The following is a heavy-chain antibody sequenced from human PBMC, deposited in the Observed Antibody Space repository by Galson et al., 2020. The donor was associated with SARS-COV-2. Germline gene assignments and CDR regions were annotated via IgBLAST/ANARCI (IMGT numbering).Heavy chain of an antibody. D-gene: IGHD3-9*01. Sequence: ASVQVSCKPTGYTLSRSYIHWLRQPPRQGLQWMGWINPNNSDPDYAQKFQGRVTMTWDTSINTACMELDRLTSDDRAVFFCARGRPTIYGWFDPWGQGTLVTVSS. V-gene: IGHV1-2*02. CDR2: INPNNSDP. J-gene: IGHJ5*02. CDR1: GYTLSRSY. CDR3: ARGRPTIYGWFDP.